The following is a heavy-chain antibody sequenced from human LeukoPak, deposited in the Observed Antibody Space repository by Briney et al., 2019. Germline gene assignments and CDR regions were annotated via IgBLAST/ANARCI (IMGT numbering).Heavy chain of an antibody. V-gene: IGHV3-30-3*01. J-gene: IGHJ4*02. D-gene: IGHD3-3*01. Sequence: GGSLRLSCAASGFTFSSYAMHWVRQAPGKGLEWVAVISYDGSNKYYADSVKGRFTISRDNSKNTLYLQMNSPRAEDTAVYYCAKATDFWSGYSGYWGQGTLVTVSS. CDR2: ISYDGSNK. CDR3: AKATDFWSGYSGY. CDR1: GFTFSSYA.